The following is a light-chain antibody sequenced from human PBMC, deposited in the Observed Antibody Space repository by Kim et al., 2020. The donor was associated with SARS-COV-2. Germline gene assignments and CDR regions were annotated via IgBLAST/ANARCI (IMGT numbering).Light chain of an antibody. CDR1: QSSSNW. CDR3: LQYNSYSPWT. CDR2: DAS. J-gene: IGKJ1*01. Sequence: DIQMTQSPSTLSASVGDRVTITCRASQSSSNWLAWYQQKPGIAPKLLIYDASTLESGVPSRFSGGGSGTEFTLTISNLQPDDFATYYCLQYNSYSPWTFGQGTKVDIK. V-gene: IGKV1-5*01.